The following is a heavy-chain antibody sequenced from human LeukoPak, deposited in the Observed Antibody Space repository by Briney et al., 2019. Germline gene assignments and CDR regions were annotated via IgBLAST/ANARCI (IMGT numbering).Heavy chain of an antibody. CDR2: INHSGST. Sequence: SETLSLTCAVYGGSFSGYYWSWIRQPPGKGLEWIGEINHSGSTNYNPSLKSRVTISVDTSKNQFSLKMSSVTAADTALYYCARSSKIYGMDVWGQGTTVTVSS. CDR3: ARSSKIYGMDV. CDR1: GGSFSGYY. V-gene: IGHV4-34*01. J-gene: IGHJ6*02.